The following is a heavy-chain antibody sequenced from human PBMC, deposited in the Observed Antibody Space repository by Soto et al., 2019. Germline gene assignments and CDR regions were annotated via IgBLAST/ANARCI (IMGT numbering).Heavy chain of an antibody. CDR2: ISGYNGNT. D-gene: IGHD2-8*02. CDR3: AATGGNYFGLDV. V-gene: IGHV1-18*01. CDR1: DNTFTHYG. Sequence: ASVKVSCKSSDNTFTHYGITWVRQAPVQGPEWMGWISGYNGNTKYAQKFQDRVTMTADTSTRTAFMEVRSLTSDDTGVYFCAATGGNYFGLDVWG. J-gene: IGHJ6*04.